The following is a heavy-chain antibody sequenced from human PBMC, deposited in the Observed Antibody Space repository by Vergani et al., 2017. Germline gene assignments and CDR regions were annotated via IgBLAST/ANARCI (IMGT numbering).Heavy chain of an antibody. J-gene: IGHJ6*03. CDR1: GGSISSGGYY. D-gene: IGHD5-18*01. CDR2: IYYSGSN. V-gene: IGHV4-31*03. CDR3: ARVDTLYYYYMDV. Sequence: QVQLQESGPGLVKPSQTLSITCTVSGGSISSGGYYWSWIRQPPGKGLEWIGYIYYSGSNYYNPSLQSRVNISVDTSKNQFSLKLMSVTAADTAVYYCARVDTLYYYYMDVWGKGTTVTVSS.